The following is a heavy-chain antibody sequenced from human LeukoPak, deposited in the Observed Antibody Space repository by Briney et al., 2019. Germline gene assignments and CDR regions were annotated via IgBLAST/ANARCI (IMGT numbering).Heavy chain of an antibody. CDR2: IYTSGST. J-gene: IGHJ4*02. D-gene: IGHD3-10*01. CDR3: ARDTSRGTMVRVFDY. V-gene: IGHV4-61*02. CDR1: GGSISSGSYY. Sequence: SETLSLTCTISGGSISSGSYYWSWIRQPAGKGLEWIGRIYTSGSTNYNPSLKSRVTISVDTSKNQFSLKLSSVTAADTAVYYCARDTSRGTMVRVFDYWGQGTLVTVSS.